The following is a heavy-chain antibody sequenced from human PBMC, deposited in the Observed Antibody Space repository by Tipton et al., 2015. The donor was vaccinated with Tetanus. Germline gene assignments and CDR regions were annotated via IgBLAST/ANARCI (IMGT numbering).Heavy chain of an antibody. CDR2: ISGSGGST. CDR3: AKPTRGKIAVAGTEFDY. D-gene: IGHD6-19*01. V-gene: IGHV3-23*01. J-gene: IGHJ4*02. Sequence: SLRLSCAASGFTFSSYAVSWVRQAPGKGLEWVSAISGSGGSTYYADSVKGRFTISRDNSKNTLYLQMNSLRAEDTAVYYCAKPTRGKIAVAGTEFDYWGQGTLVTVSS. CDR1: GFTFSSYA.